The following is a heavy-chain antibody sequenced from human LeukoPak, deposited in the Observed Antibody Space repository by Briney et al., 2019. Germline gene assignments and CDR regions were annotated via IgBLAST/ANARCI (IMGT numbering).Heavy chain of an antibody. D-gene: IGHD1-26*01. CDR2: INWNGGST. CDR3: ARDRGSYIVGATISSGGFDY. CDR1: GFTFDDYG. Sequence: GGALRLSCAASGFTFDDYGMSWVRQAPGKGLEWVSGINWNGGSTGYADSVKGRFTISRDNAKNSLYLQMNSLRAEDTALYYCARDRGSYIVGATISSGGFDYWGQGTLVTVSS. V-gene: IGHV3-20*04. J-gene: IGHJ4*02.